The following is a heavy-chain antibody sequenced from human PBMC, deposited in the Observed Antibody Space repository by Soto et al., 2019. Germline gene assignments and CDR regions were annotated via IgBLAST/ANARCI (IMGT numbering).Heavy chain of an antibody. Sequence: QVQLQESGPGLVKPSETLSLTCTVSGVSISNYYWSWIRQPPGKGLEWLGYILYTGNTNYNPSLKSRVTRSVDTSKNQVSLELTSVTTADTAVYFCARAAYGSGNYYAPHYYYAMDVWGQGTTVTVSS. CDR3: ARAAYGSGNYYAPHYYYAMDV. CDR1: GVSISNYY. CDR2: ILYTGNT. V-gene: IGHV4-59*01. D-gene: IGHD3-10*01. J-gene: IGHJ6*02.